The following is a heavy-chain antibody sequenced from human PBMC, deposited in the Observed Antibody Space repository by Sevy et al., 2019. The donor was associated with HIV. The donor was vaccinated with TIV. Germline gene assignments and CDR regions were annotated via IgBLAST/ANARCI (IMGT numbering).Heavy chain of an antibody. J-gene: IGHJ4*02. CDR3: ARDLPPSATIVPHFDC. CDR1: GFTFSDHA. V-gene: IGHV3-20*04. D-gene: IGHD1-26*01. CDR2: INWKADNT. Sequence: GGSLRLSCAASGFTFSDHAMSWVRQTPGRGLEWVSCINWKADNTGYADSLKGRFTISRDNAKNSLYLQMNSLRAEDTAVYYCARDLPPSATIVPHFDCWGQGTLVTVSS.